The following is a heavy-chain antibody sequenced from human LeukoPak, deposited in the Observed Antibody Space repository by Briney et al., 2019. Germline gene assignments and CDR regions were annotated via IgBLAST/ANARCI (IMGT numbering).Heavy chain of an antibody. CDR3: TRDSSYGYDF. J-gene: IGHJ4*02. V-gene: IGHV3-74*01. Sequence: GGSLRLSCAASGFTFSSYWMHWVRQAPGKGLVWVSRIKSDGTYTTYADSVKGRFTISRDNAKNKLYLQVNSLRAEDTAVYYCTRDSSYGYDFWGQGTLVTVSS. CDR2: IKSDGTYT. CDR1: GFTFSSYW. D-gene: IGHD5-18*01.